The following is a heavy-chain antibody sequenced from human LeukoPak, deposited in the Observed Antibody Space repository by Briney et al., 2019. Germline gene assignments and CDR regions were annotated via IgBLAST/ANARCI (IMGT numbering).Heavy chain of an antibody. CDR3: AKANFLYCSSTTCLFDY. Sequence: ASVKVSCKASGYTFTDYYLHWVRQAPGQGFEWMGWINPNSGDTNYAQKFQGRVTMTRDTSISTAHMEMSRLRSDDTAVYYCAKANFLYCSSTTCLFDYWGQGTLVTVSS. V-gene: IGHV1-2*02. D-gene: IGHD2-2*01. CDR2: INPNSGDT. J-gene: IGHJ4*02. CDR1: GYTFTDYY.